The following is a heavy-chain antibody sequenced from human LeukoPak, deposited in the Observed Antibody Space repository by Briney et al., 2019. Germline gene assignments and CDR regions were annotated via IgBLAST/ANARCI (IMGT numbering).Heavy chain of an antibody. CDR3: ARDFGPRAMEYFDL. CDR2: VSGSGGST. V-gene: IGHV3-23*01. CDR1: GFTFSTYA. Sequence: GGSLRLSCAASGFTFSTYAMSWVRQAPGKGLEWVSAVSGSGGSTYYADSVEGRFTISRDNSKNTLHLQMNSLRAEDTAVYYCARDFGPRAMEYFDLWGRGTLVTVSS. J-gene: IGHJ2*01. D-gene: IGHD5-18*01.